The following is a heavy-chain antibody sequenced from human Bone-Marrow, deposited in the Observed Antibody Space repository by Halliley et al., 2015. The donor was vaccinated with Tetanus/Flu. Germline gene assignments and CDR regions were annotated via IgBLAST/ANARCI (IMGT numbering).Heavy chain of an antibody. D-gene: IGHD3-3*01. CDR3: ARDPVGVDLPFDS. V-gene: IGHV3-30*03. Sequence: LEWVTVISYDGRNKFYADSVRGRFTISRDNSINRVYLQMNNLKVEDTALYYCARDPVGVDLPFDSWGQGTQVTVSS. J-gene: IGHJ4*02. CDR2: ISYDGRNK.